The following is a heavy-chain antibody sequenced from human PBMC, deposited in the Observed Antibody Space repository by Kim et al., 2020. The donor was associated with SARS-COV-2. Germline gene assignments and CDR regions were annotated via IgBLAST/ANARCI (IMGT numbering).Heavy chain of an antibody. Sequence: GGSLRLSCAASGFTFSSYEMNWVRQAPGKGLEWVSYISSSGSTIYYADSVKGRFTISRDNAKNSLYLQMNSLRAEDTAVYYCARGIYGDFKPRNWYFDLWGRGTLVTVSS. J-gene: IGHJ2*01. V-gene: IGHV3-48*03. CDR2: ISSSGSTI. CDR3: ARGIYGDFKPRNWYFDL. D-gene: IGHD4-17*01. CDR1: GFTFSSYE.